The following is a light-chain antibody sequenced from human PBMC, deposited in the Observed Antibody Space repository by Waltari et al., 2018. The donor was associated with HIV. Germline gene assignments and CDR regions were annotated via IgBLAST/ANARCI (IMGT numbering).Light chain of an antibody. CDR2: GAS. CDR3: KQLNSFPLFI. Sequence: DIQLTQSPSFLSASFGDRVTITCRASQDLNSYLAWYQQKLGQAPKLLILGASTLETGVPSRFSGSGSGTDYTHTIKSLQPDYFAPYYSKQLNSFPLFIFGPGTKVDVK. V-gene: IGKV1-9*01. J-gene: IGKJ3*01. CDR1: QDLNSY.